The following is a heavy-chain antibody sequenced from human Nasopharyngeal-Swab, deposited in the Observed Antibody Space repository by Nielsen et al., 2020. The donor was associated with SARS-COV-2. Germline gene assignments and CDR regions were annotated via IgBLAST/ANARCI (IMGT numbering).Heavy chain of an antibody. J-gene: IGHJ4*02. D-gene: IGHD2-2*01. CDR2: ISGSGGST. CDR1: GFTFSSYA. Sequence: GGSLRLSCAASGFTFSSYAMSWVRQAPGKGPEWVSAISGSGGSTYYADSVKGRFTISRDNSKNTLYLQMNSLRAEDTAVYYCAKDAGRSIVVVPAASSYWGQGTLVTVSS. V-gene: IGHV3-23*01. CDR3: AKDAGRSIVVVPAASSY.